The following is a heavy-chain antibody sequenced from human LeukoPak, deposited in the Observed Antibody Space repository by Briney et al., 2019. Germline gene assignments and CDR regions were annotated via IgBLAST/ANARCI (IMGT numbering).Heavy chain of an antibody. CDR1: GYSFTSYW. CDR3: ARHPTSLLGYYYGMDV. CDR2: IYPGDSDT. D-gene: IGHD2-15*01. Sequence: GESLKISCKGSGYSFTSYWIGWVRQMPGKGLEWMGIIYPGDSDTRYSPSFQGRVTISADKSISTAYLQWSSLKASDTAMYYCARHPTSLLGYYYGMDVWGQGTTVTVSS. V-gene: IGHV5-51*01. J-gene: IGHJ6*02.